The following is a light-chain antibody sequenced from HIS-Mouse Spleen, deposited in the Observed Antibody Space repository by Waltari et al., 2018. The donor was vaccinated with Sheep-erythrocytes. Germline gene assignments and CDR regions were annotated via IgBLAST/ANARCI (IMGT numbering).Light chain of an antibody. Sequence: QSALTQPASVSGSPGQSITISCTGTSSYVGSYNLVSWYQQHPGKAPKLMIYEGSKRPSGVSNRFSGSKSGNTASLTISVLQAEDEADYYCCSYAGSSTPWVFGGGTKLTVL. CDR3: CSYAGSSTPWV. J-gene: IGLJ3*02. V-gene: IGLV2-23*01. CDR1: SSYVGSYNL. CDR2: EGS.